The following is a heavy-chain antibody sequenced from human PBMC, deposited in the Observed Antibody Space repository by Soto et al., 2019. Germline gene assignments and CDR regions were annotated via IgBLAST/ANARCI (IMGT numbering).Heavy chain of an antibody. J-gene: IGHJ4*02. V-gene: IGHV1-69*06. Sequence: QVQLVQSGAEVKKPGSSVKVPCKTSGDTFSSYAISWVRQAPGQGLEWMGGIIPILGTPSYAQKFQGRVTITADKSTSTAYMELSSLRSEDTAVYYCARERSRYDRSGYYRPDDWGQGTLVTGSS. CDR1: GDTFSSYA. CDR2: IIPILGTP. CDR3: ARERSRYDRSGYYRPDD. D-gene: IGHD3-22*01.